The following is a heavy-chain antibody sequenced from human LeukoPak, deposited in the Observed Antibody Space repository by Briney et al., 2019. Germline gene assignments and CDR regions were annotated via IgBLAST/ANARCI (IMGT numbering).Heavy chain of an antibody. CDR3: AKQISAKGDYYYYMDV. CDR2: ISYDGNNK. V-gene: IGHV3-30-3*02. D-gene: IGHD1-26*01. J-gene: IGHJ6*03. Sequence: PGRSLRLSCAASGFTFSSYAIHWVRQAPGKGLEWVAVISYDGNNKYYADSVKGRFTISRDNSKNTLYLQMNSLRAEDTAVYYCAKQISAKGDYYYYMDVWGKGTTVTVSS. CDR1: GFTFSSYA.